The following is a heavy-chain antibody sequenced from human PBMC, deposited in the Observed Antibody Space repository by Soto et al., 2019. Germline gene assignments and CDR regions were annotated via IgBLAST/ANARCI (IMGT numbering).Heavy chain of an antibody. V-gene: IGHV4-39*01. CDR3: ARRNDFWSGYYTSGYYYYYGMDV. J-gene: IGHJ6*02. Sequence: TSETLSLTCTVSGGSISSSSYYWGWIRQPPGKGLEWIGSIYYSGSTYYNPSLKSRVTISVDTSKNQFSLKLSSVTAADTAVYYCARRNDFWSGYYTSGYYYYYGMDVWGQGTTVTVSS. D-gene: IGHD3-3*01. CDR2: IYYSGST. CDR1: GGSISSSSYY.